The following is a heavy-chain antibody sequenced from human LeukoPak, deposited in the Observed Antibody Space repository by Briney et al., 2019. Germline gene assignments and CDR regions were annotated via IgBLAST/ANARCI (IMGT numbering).Heavy chain of an antibody. CDR2: ISSSGST. V-gene: IGHV4-61*02. Sequence: SETLSLTCTVSGDSISSGDYYWSWIRQPAGKGLEWIGRISSSGSTYYNPSLKSRVSISVDTSKNQFSLKLSSVTAADTAVYYCARTTEGGYSYGYFYYYYMDVWGKGTTVTISS. J-gene: IGHJ6*03. D-gene: IGHD5-18*01. CDR3: ARTTEGGYSYGYFYYYYMDV. CDR1: GDSISSGDYY.